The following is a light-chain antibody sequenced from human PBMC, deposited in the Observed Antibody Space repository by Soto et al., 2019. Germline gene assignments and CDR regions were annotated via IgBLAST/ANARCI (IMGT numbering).Light chain of an antibody. CDR1: SSDVGGYNH. V-gene: IGLV2-14*01. J-gene: IGLJ2*01. CDR3: SSNTGSSTTPVV. CDR2: DVS. Sequence: QSALTQPASVSGSPGQSITTSCTGTSSDVGGYNHVAWYQQHPGKAPKLIIYDVSNRPSGVSNRFSGSKSGNTASLTISGLQAEDEADYYCSSNTGSSTTPVVFGGGTKVTVL.